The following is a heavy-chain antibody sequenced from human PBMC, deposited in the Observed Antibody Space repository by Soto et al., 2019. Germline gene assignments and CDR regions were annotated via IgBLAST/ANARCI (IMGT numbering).Heavy chain of an antibody. CDR3: AKTWAYYDFWSGYLDY. CDR1: GFTFSSYA. D-gene: IGHD3-3*01. J-gene: IGHJ4*02. Sequence: PGGSLRLSCAASGFTFSSYAMSWVRQAPGKGLEWVSAISGSGGSTYYADSVKGRFTISRDNSKNTLYLQMNGLRAEDTAVYYCAKTWAYYDFWSGYLDYWGQGTLVTVSS. V-gene: IGHV3-23*01. CDR2: ISGSGGST.